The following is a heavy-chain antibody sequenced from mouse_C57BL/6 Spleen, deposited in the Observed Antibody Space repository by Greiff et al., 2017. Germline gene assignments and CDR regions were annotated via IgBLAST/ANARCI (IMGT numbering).Heavy chain of an antibody. CDR3: ARLTTGYYDYSWDYAMDY. V-gene: IGHV1-66*01. Sequence: QVQLQQSGPELVKPGASVKISCKASGYSFTSYYIHWVKQRPGQGLEWIGWIYPGSGNTKYNEKFKGKATLTADTSSSTAYMQLSSLTSEDSAVYYCARLTTGYYDYSWDYAMDYWGQGTSVTVSS. CDR1: GYSFTSYY. J-gene: IGHJ4*01. D-gene: IGHD2-4*01. CDR2: IYPGSGNT.